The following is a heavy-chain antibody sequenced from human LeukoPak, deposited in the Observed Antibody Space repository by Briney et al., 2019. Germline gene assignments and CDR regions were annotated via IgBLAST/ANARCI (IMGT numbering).Heavy chain of an antibody. CDR2: IYDSGGT. J-gene: IGHJ4*02. D-gene: IGHD4-17*01. V-gene: IGHV4-39*01. Sequence: TSETLSLTCTVSGGSISSSGFYWGWLRQPPGKGLEGIGSIYDSGGTYYTPSLKSRVTISVNMSNDQFALKLSSVTAADTAVYYCARHDYGDKNFDYWGQGTLVTVSS. CDR3: ARHDYGDKNFDY. CDR1: GGSISSSGFY.